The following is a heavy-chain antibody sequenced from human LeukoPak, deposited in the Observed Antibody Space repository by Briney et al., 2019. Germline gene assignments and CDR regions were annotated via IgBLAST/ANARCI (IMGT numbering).Heavy chain of an antibody. J-gene: IGHJ4*02. V-gene: IGHV1-46*01. Sequence: ASVKVSCKASGYTFTSNFIHWVRQAPGHGLEWMGIINPSGGSPTYAQRFQGRVTMTRDPSTSTVHMELSSLRSEDTAVYYCARETGSLDYWGQGSLVTVSS. CDR2: INPSGGSP. CDR1: GYTFTSNF. CDR3: ARETGSLDY. D-gene: IGHD1-1*01.